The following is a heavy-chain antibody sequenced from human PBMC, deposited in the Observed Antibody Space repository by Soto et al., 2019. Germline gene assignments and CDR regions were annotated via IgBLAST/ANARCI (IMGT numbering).Heavy chain of an antibody. CDR3: ARGFHYGTIDS. J-gene: IGHJ5*01. Sequence: GGSLRLSCTASGFSVNSDYMSWVRQAPGKGLEWVSVIFPGGTTCYADSVKGRFTISKDSSKSTLYLQMNNLRAEDTAIFYCARGFHYGTIDSWGQGALVTVSS. CDR1: GFSVNSDY. CDR2: IFPGGTT. V-gene: IGHV3-53*01. D-gene: IGHD3-10*01.